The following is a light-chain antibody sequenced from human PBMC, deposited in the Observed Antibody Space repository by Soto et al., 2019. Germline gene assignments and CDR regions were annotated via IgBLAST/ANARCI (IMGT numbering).Light chain of an antibody. CDR3: SSYTSSSTWV. V-gene: IGLV2-14*01. CDR1: SSDVGGYNY. J-gene: IGLJ3*02. CDR2: EVS. Sequence: QSALTHPASGSGSPGQSITISCTGTSSDVGGYNYVSWYQQHPGKAPKLMIYEVSNRPSGVSTRFSGSKSGNTASLTISGLQDEDEADYYCSSYTSSSTWVFGGGTKQTVL.